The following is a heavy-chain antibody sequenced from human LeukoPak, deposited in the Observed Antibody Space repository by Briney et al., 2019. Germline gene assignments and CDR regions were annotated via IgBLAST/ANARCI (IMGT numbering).Heavy chain of an antibody. J-gene: IGHJ4*02. CDR3: ARRRYSWNAIDY. D-gene: IGHD1-20*01. CDR2: ISGSGGSTSST. CDR1: GFTFSSYA. Sequence: PGGSLRLSCAASGFTFSSYAMSWVRQAPGKGLEWVSIISGSGGSTSSTYYADSVKGRFTISRDNSKNTLYLQMNSLRAEDTAVYYCARRRYSWNAIDYWGQGTLVTVSS. V-gene: IGHV3-23*01.